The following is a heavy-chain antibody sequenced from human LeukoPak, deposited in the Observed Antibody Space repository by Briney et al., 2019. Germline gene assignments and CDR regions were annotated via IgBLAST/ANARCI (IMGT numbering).Heavy chain of an antibody. Sequence: SETLSLTCTVSDDSISDYYRGWIRQPPGKGLEWIGYFYNSGRSTYNPSLKSRVTISVDTSKNQFSLKLGSVTAADTAMYYCVRDRELAYWGQGILVTVSS. V-gene: IGHV4-59*01. CDR1: DDSISDYY. D-gene: IGHD1-1*01. CDR3: VRDRELAY. CDR2: FYNSGRS. J-gene: IGHJ4*02.